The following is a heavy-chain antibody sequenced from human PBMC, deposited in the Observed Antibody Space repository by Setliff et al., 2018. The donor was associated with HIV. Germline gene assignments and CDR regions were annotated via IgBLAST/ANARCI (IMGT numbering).Heavy chain of an antibody. CDR2: IYYSGST. CDR3: AREYYGSGRRYFDY. CDR1: GGSISSGGYY. J-gene: IGHJ4*02. Sequence: TSETLSLTCTVSGGSISSGGYYWSWIRQHPGKGLEWIGYIYYSGSTYYNPSLKSLVTISVDTSKNQFSLKLSSVTAADTAVYYCAREYYGSGRRYFDYWGQGTLVTVSS. V-gene: IGHV4-31*01. D-gene: IGHD3-10*01.